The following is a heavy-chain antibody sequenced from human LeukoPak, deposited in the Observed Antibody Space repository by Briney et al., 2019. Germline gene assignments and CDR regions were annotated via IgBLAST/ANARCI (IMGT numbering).Heavy chain of an antibody. D-gene: IGHD4-23*01. Sequence: SETLSLTCTVSGGSITSYYWSWIRQPPGKGLEWIGYIYYSGSTNYNPSLKSRVTISVDTSKNQFSLNLSSVIAADTAIYYCARVTGYGGNADYWGQGTLVTVSS. V-gene: IGHV4-59*01. J-gene: IGHJ4*02. CDR3: ARVTGYGGNADY. CDR2: IYYSGST. CDR1: GGSITSYY.